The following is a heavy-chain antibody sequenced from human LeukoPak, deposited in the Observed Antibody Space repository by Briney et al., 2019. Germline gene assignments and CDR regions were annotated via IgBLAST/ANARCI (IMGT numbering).Heavy chain of an antibody. J-gene: IGHJ6*03. CDR2: INQDGSAT. D-gene: IGHD2-15*01. Sequence: GGSLRLSCAASGFKFTNYWMIWVRQAPGKGLEWVANINQDGSATNHVDSVKGRFTISRDNAKNSLFLQMNSLRAEDTAVYYCARVLRYCSGGNCYSGGLGYMDVWGKGTTVTISS. CDR3: ARVLRYCSGGNCYSGGLGYMDV. V-gene: IGHV3-7*03. CDR1: GFKFTNYW.